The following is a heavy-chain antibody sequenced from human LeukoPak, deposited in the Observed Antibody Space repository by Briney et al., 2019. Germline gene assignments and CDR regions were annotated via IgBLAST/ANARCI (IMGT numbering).Heavy chain of an antibody. CDR3: ASVERDTMLVSDY. J-gene: IGHJ4*02. CDR2: ISAYNGNT. Sequence: GASVKVSCKTSGYTFTNYGFTWVRQAPGQGLEWMGWISAYNGNTHYAQKLQGRVTMTTDTSTRTAYMELRSLRSDDTAFYYCASVERDTMLVSDYWGQGTLVTVSS. V-gene: IGHV1-18*01. CDR1: GYTFTNYG. D-gene: IGHD3-10*02.